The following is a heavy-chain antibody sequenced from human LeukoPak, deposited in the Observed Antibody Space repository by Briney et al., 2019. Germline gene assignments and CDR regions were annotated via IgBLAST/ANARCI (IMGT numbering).Heavy chain of an antibody. D-gene: IGHD3-22*01. CDR1: GVSISSYY. Sequence: PSETLSLTCTGSGVSISSYYWSWIRQPPGKGLEWVGSIYYSGSTNYNLSVKSRVTISVDKYKNQFSLKLSSVTAADTAVYYCVGRDYYDGSGYYDAFDIWGQGTMVTVSS. CDR3: VGRDYYDGSGYYDAFDI. J-gene: IGHJ3*02. V-gene: IGHV4-59*01. CDR2: IYYSGST.